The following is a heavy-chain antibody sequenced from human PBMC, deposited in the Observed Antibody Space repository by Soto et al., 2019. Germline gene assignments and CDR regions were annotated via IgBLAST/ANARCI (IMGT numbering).Heavy chain of an antibody. Sequence: QVQLVQSGAEVKKPGASVKVSCKASGYTFTSYGISWVRQAPGQGLEWMGWISAYNGNTNYAQKLQGRVTMTTETSMSTAYMELRSLRSDDTAVYYCARSGGLVVVPAASPRYYYYGMDVWGQGTTVTVSS. D-gene: IGHD2-2*01. CDR1: GYTFTSYG. J-gene: IGHJ6*02. CDR2: ISAYNGNT. V-gene: IGHV1-18*01. CDR3: ARSGGLVVVPAASPRYYYYGMDV.